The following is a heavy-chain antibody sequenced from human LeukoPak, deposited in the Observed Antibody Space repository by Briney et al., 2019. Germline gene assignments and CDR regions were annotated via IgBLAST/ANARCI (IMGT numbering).Heavy chain of an antibody. CDR3: ARGKSSWSPGLEY. D-gene: IGHD6-13*01. Sequence: SVKVSCKASGFTFTSSAMQWVRQARGQRLEWIGWIVVGSGNTNYAQKFQGRVTMTRDTSTSTVYMELSSLRSEDTAVYYCARGKSSWSPGLEYWGQGTLVTVSS. J-gene: IGHJ4*02. V-gene: IGHV1-58*02. CDR2: IVVGSGNT. CDR1: GFTFTSSA.